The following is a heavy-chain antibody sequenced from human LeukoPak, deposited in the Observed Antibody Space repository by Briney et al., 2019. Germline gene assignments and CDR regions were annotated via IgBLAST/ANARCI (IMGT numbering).Heavy chain of an antibody. CDR2: ISYDGSNK. J-gene: IGHJ4*02. Sequence: GGSLRLSCAASGFTFSSYAMHWVRQAPGKGLEWVAVISYDGSNKYYADSVKGRFTIPRDNSKNTLYLQMNSLRAEDTAVYYCARAYDGIVVVKVDYWGQGTLVTVSS. CDR1: GFTFSSYA. CDR3: ARAYDGIVVVKVDY. V-gene: IGHV3-30-3*01. D-gene: IGHD3-22*01.